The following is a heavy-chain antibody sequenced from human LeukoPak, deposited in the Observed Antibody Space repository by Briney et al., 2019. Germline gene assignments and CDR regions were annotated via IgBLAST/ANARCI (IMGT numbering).Heavy chain of an antibody. J-gene: IGHJ4*02. CDR2: IYSGGST. V-gene: IGHV3-66*02. Sequence: GGSLRLSCAASGFTVSSNYMSWVRQAPGKGLEWVSVIYSGGSTYYADSVKGRFTISRDNSKNTLYLQMNSLRAEDTAVYYCARDSSSSWRTFDYWDQGTLVTVSS. CDR1: GFTVSSNY. CDR3: ARDSSSSWRTFDY. D-gene: IGHD6-13*01.